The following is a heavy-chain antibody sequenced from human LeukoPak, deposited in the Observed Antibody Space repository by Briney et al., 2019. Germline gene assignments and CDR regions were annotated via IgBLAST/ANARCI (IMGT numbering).Heavy chain of an antibody. Sequence: GGSLRLSCVASGFALSDSWMHWVRQAPGKGLVWVSHISPDGTVTNYEDFVKGRFIISRDNAKNTVFLQMNSLRAEDTAVYFCAKRGVVIRVILVGFHREAYYFDSWGQGALVTVSS. CDR2: ISPDGTVT. J-gene: IGHJ4*02. CDR1: GFALSDSW. CDR3: AKRGVVIRVILVGFHREAYYFDS. D-gene: IGHD2-21*01. V-gene: IGHV3-74*01.